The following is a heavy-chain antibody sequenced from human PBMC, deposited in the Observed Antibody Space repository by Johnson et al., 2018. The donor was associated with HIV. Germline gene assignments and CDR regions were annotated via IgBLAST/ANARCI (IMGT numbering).Heavy chain of an antibody. CDR1: GFTFSSYA. V-gene: IGHV3-64*04. CDR2: ISSNGGST. J-gene: IGHJ3*01. D-gene: IGHD6-13*01. Sequence: HVQLVESGGGFVQPGGSLRLSCAVSGFTFSSYAIYWVRQAPGQGLEYVSSISSNGGSTYYADSVKGRLTISRDHSENTLYLQMNSLRPEDTAVYFCARDGKYSSIGPDAFDVWGQGTMVAVSS. CDR3: ARDGKYSSIGPDAFDV.